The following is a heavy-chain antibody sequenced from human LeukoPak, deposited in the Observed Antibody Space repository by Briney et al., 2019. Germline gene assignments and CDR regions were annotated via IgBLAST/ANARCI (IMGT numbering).Heavy chain of an antibody. CDR3: AKEGRSLQTY. Sequence: PGGSLRLSCAASGFIFSSNWMSWVRLAPGKGLEWVANIKEDGTETYYVDSVKGRFTISRDNAENSLYLQMNSLRVEDTAVYYCAKEGRSLQTYWGQGTLVTVSS. V-gene: IGHV3-7*03. J-gene: IGHJ4*02. CDR1: GFIFSSNW. D-gene: IGHD5-24*01. CDR2: IKEDGTET.